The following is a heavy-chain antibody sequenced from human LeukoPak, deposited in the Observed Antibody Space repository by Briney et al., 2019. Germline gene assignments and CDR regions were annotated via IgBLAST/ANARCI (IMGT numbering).Heavy chain of an antibody. CDR1: GFTFSSYG. V-gene: IGHV3-30*18. D-gene: IGHD5-12*01. CDR2: ISYDGSNK. Sequence: GGSLRLSCAASGFTFSSYGMHWVRQAPGKGLEWVAVISYDGSNKYYADSVKGRFTISRDNSKNTLYLQMNSLRAEDTAVYYCAKDLVATIRRGIDYWGQGTLVTVS. CDR3: AKDLVATIRRGIDY. J-gene: IGHJ4*02.